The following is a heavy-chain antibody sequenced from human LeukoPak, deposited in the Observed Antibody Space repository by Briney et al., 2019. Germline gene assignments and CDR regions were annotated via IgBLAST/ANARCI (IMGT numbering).Heavy chain of an antibody. V-gene: IGHV1-46*01. CDR3: AGGTTNTKGAFDM. Sequence: ASVKVSCKASGYTFTNYYIHWVRQAPGQGLEWMGIINPSGSSASYAQKFQGRVTMTRDTSTSTVYMELSSLRSEDTAVYYCAGGTTNTKGAFDMWGQGTMVTVSS. CDR1: GYTFTNYY. D-gene: IGHD2-8*01. CDR2: INPSGSSA. J-gene: IGHJ3*02.